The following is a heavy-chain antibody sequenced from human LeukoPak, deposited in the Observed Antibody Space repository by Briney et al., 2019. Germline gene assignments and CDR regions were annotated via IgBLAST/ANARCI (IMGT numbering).Heavy chain of an antibody. CDR1: GGTFSSYA. CDR2: IIPTLGIA. Sequence: SVKVSCKASGGTFSSYAISWVRQAPGQGLEWMGRIIPTLGIANYAQKFQGRVTITADKSTSTAYMELSSLRSEDTAVYYCARDPLRDGYMAAFDIWGQGTMVTVSS. V-gene: IGHV1-69*04. J-gene: IGHJ3*02. D-gene: IGHD5-12*01. CDR3: ARDPLRDGYMAAFDI.